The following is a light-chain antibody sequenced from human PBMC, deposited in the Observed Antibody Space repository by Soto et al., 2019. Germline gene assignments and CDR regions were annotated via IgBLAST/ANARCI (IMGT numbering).Light chain of an antibody. CDR1: KLGDKY. J-gene: IGLJ2*01. V-gene: IGLV3-1*01. CDR2: QDS. CDR3: QAWDSSPV. Sequence: SYELTQPPSVSVSPGQTASITCSGDKLGDKYACWYQQKPGQSPVLVIYQDSKRPSGIPERFSGSNSGNTATLTISGTQAMDEAYYYCQAWDSSPVFGGGTKLTVL.